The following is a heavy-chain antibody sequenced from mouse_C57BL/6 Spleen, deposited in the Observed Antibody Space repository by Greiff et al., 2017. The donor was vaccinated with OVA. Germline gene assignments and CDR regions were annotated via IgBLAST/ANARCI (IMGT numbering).Heavy chain of an antibody. CDR2: IYPGDGDT. CDR1: GYAFSSSW. V-gene: IGHV1-82*01. Sequence: LVESGPELVKPGASVKISCKASGYAFSSSWMNWVKQRPGKGLEWIGRIYPGDGDTNYNGKFKGKATLTADKSSSTAYMQLSSLTSEDSAVYFCARGGPYYYGSSHFDYWGQGTTLTVSS. D-gene: IGHD1-1*01. CDR3: ARGGPYYYGSSHFDY. J-gene: IGHJ2*01.